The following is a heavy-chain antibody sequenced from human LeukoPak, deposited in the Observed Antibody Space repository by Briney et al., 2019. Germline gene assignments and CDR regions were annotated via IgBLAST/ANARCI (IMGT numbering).Heavy chain of an antibody. V-gene: IGHV3-33*01. CDR2: IWYDGSNK. J-gene: IGHJ4*02. D-gene: IGHD4-17*01. CDR1: GFTFSSYG. Sequence: GGSLRLSCAASGFTFSSYGMHWVRQAPGEGLEWVAVIWYDGSNKYCADSVKGRFTISRDNSKNTLYLQMNSLRAEDTAVYYCARGYGDYDGDYWGQGTLVTVSS. CDR3: ARGYGDYDGDY.